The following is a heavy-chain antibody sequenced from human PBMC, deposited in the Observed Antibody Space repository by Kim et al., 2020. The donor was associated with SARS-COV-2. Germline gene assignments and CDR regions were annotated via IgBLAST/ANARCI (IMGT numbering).Heavy chain of an antibody. J-gene: IGHJ6*02. CDR1: GFTFSSYA. CDR2: ISGSGGST. D-gene: IGHD2-2*01. Sequence: GGSLRLSCAASGFTFSSYAMSWVRQAPGKGLEWVSAISGSGGSTYYADSVKGRFTISRDNSKNTLYLQMNSLRAEDTAVYYCARGCSSTSCYAGFSYYYGMDVWGQGTTVTVSS. V-gene: IGHV3-23*01. CDR3: ARGCSSTSCYAGFSYYYGMDV.